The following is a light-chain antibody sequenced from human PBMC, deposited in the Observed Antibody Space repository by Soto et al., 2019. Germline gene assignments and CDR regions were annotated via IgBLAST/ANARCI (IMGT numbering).Light chain of an antibody. V-gene: IGLV6-57*04. J-gene: IGLJ2*01. CDR3: QSYDSSNVV. Sequence: NFMLTQPHSASESPGQTVTISCTRSSGSIASNYVQWYQQRPGSAPTTVIYEDNQRPSGVPDRFSGSIDSSSNSASPTISGLKTEDEADYYCQSYDSSNVVFGGGTKLTVL. CDR1: SGSIASNY. CDR2: EDN.